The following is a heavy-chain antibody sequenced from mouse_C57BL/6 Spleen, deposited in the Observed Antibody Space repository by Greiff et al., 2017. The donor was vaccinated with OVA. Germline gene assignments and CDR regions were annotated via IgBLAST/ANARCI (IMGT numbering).Heavy chain of an antibody. CDR1: GYTFTSYW. CDR3: ARRVYYYSYYFDY. V-gene: IGHV1-50*01. J-gene: IGHJ2*01. Sequence: QVQLQQPGAELVKPGASVKLSCKASGYTFTSYWMQWVKQRPGQGLEWIGEIDPSDSYTNYNQKFKGKATLTVDTSSSTAYMQLSCLTSEDSAVYYCARRVYYYSYYFDYWGQGTTLTVSS. D-gene: IGHD1-1*01. CDR2: IDPSDSYT.